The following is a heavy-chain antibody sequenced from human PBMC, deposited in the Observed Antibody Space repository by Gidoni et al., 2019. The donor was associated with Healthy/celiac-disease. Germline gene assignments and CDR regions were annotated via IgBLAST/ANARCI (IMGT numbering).Heavy chain of an antibody. D-gene: IGHD3-22*01. CDR2: IGTAGDT. CDR3: ARVGYDGVIDY. Sequence: ASGFTFSSYDMHWVRQATGKGLEWVSAIGTAGDTYYPGSVKGRFTISRENAKNSLYLQMNSLRAGDTAVYYCARVGYDGVIDYWGQGTLVTVSS. CDR1: GFTFSSYD. J-gene: IGHJ4*02. V-gene: IGHV3-13*01.